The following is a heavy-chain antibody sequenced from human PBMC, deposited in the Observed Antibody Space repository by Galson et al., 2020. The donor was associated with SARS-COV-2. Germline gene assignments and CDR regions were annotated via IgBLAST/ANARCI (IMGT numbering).Heavy chain of an antibody. CDR3: AITFFYDSSGYWTFDH. V-gene: IGHV4-59*01. J-gene: IGHJ4*02. CDR2: FYYSGRT. CDR1: GGSISSSY. Sequence: ASETLSLTCSVSGGSISSSYWSWIRQPPGKGLEWLGYFYYSGRTNYSPSLKSRVTMSIDTSRNQFSLNLNSVTAADTAIYYCAITFFYDSSGYWTFDHWGQGTLVTVSS. D-gene: IGHD3-22*01.